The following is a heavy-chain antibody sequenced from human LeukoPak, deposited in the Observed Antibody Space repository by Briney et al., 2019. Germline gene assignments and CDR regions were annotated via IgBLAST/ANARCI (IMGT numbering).Heavy chain of an antibody. J-gene: IGHJ4*02. CDR2: INHSGST. V-gene: IGHV4-34*01. D-gene: IGHD3-10*01. Sequence: PSETLSLTCAVYGGSFSGYYWSWIRQPPGKGLEWIGEINHSGSTNYNPSLKGRVTISVDTSKNQFSLKLSSVTAADTAVYYCARAYYYGSGSYDHWGQGTLVTVSS. CDR1: GGSFSGYY. CDR3: ARAYYYGSGSYDH.